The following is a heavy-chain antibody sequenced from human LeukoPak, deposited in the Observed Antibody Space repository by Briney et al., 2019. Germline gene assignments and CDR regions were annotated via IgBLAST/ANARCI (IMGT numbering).Heavy chain of an antibody. CDR2: ISGSGGST. CDR1: GFTFSSYA. D-gene: IGHD6-13*01. CDR3: AKVRWQQLVDFDY. J-gene: IGHJ4*02. Sequence: GGSLRLSCAASGFTFSSYAMNWVRQAPGKGLEWVSAISGSGGSTYYADSVTGRFTISRDNSKNTLYLQMNSLRAEDTAVYYCAKVRWQQLVDFDYWGQGTLVTVSS. V-gene: IGHV3-23*01.